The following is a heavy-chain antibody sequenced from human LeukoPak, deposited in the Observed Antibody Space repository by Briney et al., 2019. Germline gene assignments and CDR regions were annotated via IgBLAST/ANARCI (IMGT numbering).Heavy chain of an antibody. D-gene: IGHD2-15*01. J-gene: IGHJ5*02. CDR3: AREKATYCSGGSCYGFDP. V-gene: IGHV4-59*01. CDR1: GGSISSYY. CDR2: IYYSGST. Sequence: SETLSLTCTVSGGSISSYYWSWIRQPPGKGLEWIGYIYYSGSTNYNPSLKSRVTISVDTSKNQFSLKLSSVTAADTAVYYCAREKATYCSGGSCYGFDPWGQRTLVTVSS.